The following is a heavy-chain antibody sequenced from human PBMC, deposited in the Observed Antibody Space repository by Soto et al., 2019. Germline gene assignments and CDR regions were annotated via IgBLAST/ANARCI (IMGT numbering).Heavy chain of an antibody. V-gene: IGHV3-9*01. CDR3: AKDAYYYDSSGYYPGAFDI. Sequence: PGGSLRLSCTASGFTFSTYAMHWVRQAPGKGLEWVSGISWNSGSIGYADSVKGRFTISRDNAKNSLYLQMNSLRAEDTALYYCAKDAYYYDSSGYYPGAFDIWGQGTMVTVSS. J-gene: IGHJ3*02. CDR1: GFTFSTYA. D-gene: IGHD3-22*01. CDR2: ISWNSGSI.